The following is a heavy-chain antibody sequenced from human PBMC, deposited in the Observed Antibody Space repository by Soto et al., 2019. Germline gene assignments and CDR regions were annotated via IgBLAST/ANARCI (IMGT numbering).Heavy chain of an antibody. CDR3: VRDRQGDGAYQLEV. V-gene: IGHV3-74*01. Sequence: EVQLVESGGGLVQPGGSLRLSCEASGFTFSNYWMHWVRQTPGKGLEWVSRINSDGTTINYADSVKGRFTTSRDNAKNTVYLQMNSMKVEETAVYFCVRDRQGDGAYQLEVWGQGTTVIVS. D-gene: IGHD4-17*01. CDR2: INSDGTTI. CDR1: GFTFSNYW. J-gene: IGHJ6*02.